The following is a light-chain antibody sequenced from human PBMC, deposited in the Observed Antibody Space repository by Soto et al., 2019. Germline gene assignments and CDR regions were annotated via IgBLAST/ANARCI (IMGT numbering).Light chain of an antibody. V-gene: IGLV6-57*02. CDR1: SGNIASNY. Sequence: NFMLTQPHSVSESPGKTVTISCTGSSGNIASNYVQWFQQRPGSVPTTVIYEDNRRPSGVPDRFSGSIDSSSNSASLTISGLKTEDEADYYCQSYDTTNVVFGGGTKVTVL. J-gene: IGLJ2*01. CDR2: EDN. CDR3: QSYDTTNVV.